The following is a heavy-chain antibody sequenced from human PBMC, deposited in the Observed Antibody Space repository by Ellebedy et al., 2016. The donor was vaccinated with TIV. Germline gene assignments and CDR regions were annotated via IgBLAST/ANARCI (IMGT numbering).Heavy chain of an antibody. Sequence: MPGGSLRLSCVVSGVSIGDTRYYWAWIRQSPGKGLEWIGSIYYRGLTYESPSFKSRATISVDKSKNQFSLKLSPVTAADTALYYCARHAPSYDFWSSPGFDYWGQGTLLTVSS. CDR2: IYYRGLT. D-gene: IGHD3-3*01. CDR1: GVSIGDTRYY. J-gene: IGHJ4*02. V-gene: IGHV4-39*01. CDR3: ARHAPSYDFWSSPGFDY.